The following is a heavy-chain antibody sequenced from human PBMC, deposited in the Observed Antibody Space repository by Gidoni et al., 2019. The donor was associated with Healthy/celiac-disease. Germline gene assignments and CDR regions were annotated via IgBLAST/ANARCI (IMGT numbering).Heavy chain of an antibody. CDR1: GFTFSSYS. V-gene: IGHV3-21*01. Sequence: EVQLVESGGGLVKPGGSLRLSCAASGFTFSSYSMNWVRQAPGKGLEWVSSISSSSSYIYYADSVKGRFTISRDNAKNSLYLQMNSLRAEDTAVYYCARDPGIAVAGYFDYWGQGTLVTVSS. D-gene: IGHD6-19*01. CDR3: ARDPGIAVAGYFDY. J-gene: IGHJ4*02. CDR2: ISSSSSYI.